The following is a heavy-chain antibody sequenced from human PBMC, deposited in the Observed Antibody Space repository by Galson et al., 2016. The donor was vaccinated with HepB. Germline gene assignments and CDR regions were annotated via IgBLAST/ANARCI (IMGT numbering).Heavy chain of an antibody. J-gene: IGHJ4*02. CDR1: GFTFSMYG. CDR3: AKVGWREYDGY. D-gene: IGHD3-10*01. Sequence: SLRLSCAASGFTFSMYGMCWVRQAPGKGLEWVSSISGSRGNAYYADFVKGRFTISRDNSKNTVYPQMSSLRVDDTAVYYCAKVGWREYDGYWGQGTLVTVSS. V-gene: IGHV3-23*01. CDR2: ISGSRGNA.